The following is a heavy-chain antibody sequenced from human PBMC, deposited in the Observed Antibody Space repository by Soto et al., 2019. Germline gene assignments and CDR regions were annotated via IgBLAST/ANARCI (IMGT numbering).Heavy chain of an antibody. D-gene: IGHD3-22*01. Sequence: QVQLMESGGGVVQPGTTLRLSCSASEFTFNTYAMHWVRQAPGRGLDWVAVTSYDSTNTKYADSVKGRFTISRDNSKNPRFLQITRLTPEETAVYYCARDYDIRGSWSGGFESWGRGTLVIVFS. J-gene: IGHJ4*02. CDR2: TSYDSTNT. CDR1: EFTFNTYA. CDR3: ARDYDIRGSWSGGFES. V-gene: IGHV3-30-3*01.